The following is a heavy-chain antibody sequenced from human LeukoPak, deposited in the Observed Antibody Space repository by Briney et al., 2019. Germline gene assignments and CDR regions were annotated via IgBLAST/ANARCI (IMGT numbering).Heavy chain of an antibody. Sequence: GGSLRLSCAASGFTFSSYALSWVRQAPGKGLEWVSAISGSGGSTYYADSVKGRFTISRDNSKNTLYLQMNSLRAEDTAVYYCAKMGSYRDDRDYWGQGTLVTVSS. D-gene: IGHD1-1*01. CDR3: AKMGSYRDDRDY. J-gene: IGHJ4*02. CDR2: ISGSGGST. V-gene: IGHV3-23*01. CDR1: GFTFSSYA.